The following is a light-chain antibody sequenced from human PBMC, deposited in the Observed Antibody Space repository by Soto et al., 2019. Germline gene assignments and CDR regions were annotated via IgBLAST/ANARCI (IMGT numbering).Light chain of an antibody. CDR1: QSISSN. J-gene: IGKJ2*01. CDR2: DAS. Sequence: EIVMTQSPATLSVSPGERATLSCRASQSISSNLAWYQQKPGQAPRLLIHDASTRATGIPARFSGSGSGTEFTLTVSSLQSEDFGVDYCQQYNDWPTYTFGRGTKLEIK. CDR3: QQYNDWPTYT. V-gene: IGKV3-15*01.